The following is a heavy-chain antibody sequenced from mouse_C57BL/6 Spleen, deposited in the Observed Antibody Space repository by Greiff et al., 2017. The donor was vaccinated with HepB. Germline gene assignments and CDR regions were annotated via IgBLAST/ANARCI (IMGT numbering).Heavy chain of an antibody. CDR3: ARGLLLRRAWFAY. J-gene: IGHJ3*01. CDR1: GYTFTDYN. D-gene: IGHD1-1*01. CDR2: INPNNGGT. V-gene: IGHV1-22*01. Sequence: EVKLQESGPELVKPGASVKMSCKASGYTFTDYNMHWVKQSHGKSLEWIGYINPNNGGTSYNQKFKGKATLTVNKSSSTAYMELRSLTSEDSAVYYCARGLLLRRAWFAYWGQGTLVTVSA.